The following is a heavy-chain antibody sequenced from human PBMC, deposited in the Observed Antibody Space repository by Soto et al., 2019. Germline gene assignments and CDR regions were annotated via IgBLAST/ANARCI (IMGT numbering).Heavy chain of an antibody. V-gene: IGHV1-2*04. CDR2: INPNSGGT. Sequence: ASVKVSCKASGYTFTGYYMHWVRQAPGQGLEWMGWINPNSGGTNYAQKFQGWVTMTRDTSISTAYMELSRLRSDDTAVYYCARDLGSGSYSAFDIWGQGTMVTVSS. CDR3: ARDLGSGSYSAFDI. D-gene: IGHD1-26*01. CDR1: GYTFTGYY. J-gene: IGHJ3*02.